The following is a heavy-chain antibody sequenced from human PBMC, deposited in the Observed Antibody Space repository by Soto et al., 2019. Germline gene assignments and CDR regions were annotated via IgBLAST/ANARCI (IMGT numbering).Heavy chain of an antibody. CDR1: GGSISSGDYY. Sequence: PSETLSLTCTVSGGSISSGDYYWSWIRQPPGKGLEWIGYIYYSGSTYYNPSLKSRVTISVDTSKNQFSLKLSSVTAADTAVYYCARARYSSSWYNWFDPWGQGIPVTVSS. V-gene: IGHV4-30-4*01. CDR2: IYYSGST. D-gene: IGHD6-13*01. CDR3: ARARYSSSWYNWFDP. J-gene: IGHJ5*02.